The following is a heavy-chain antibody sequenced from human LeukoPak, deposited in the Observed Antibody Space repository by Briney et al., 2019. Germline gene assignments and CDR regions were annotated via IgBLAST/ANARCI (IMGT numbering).Heavy chain of an antibody. D-gene: IGHD2-2*01. CDR3: ARGYCSSTTCSVDY. V-gene: IGHV3-23*01. CDR1: AFTFSNYA. J-gene: IGHJ4*02. CDR2: IRGGGGT. Sequence: GGCLRLSCAASAFTFSNYAMSWVRQAPGKGLEWGSVIRGGGGTYYADSVKGRFTISRDNSQNTLYLQMNSLRAEDTAVYYCARGYCSSTTCSVDYWGQGTLVTVSS.